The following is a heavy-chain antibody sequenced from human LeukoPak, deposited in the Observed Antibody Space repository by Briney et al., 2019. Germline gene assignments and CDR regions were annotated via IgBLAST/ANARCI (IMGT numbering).Heavy chain of an antibody. D-gene: IGHD1-26*01. V-gene: IGHV1-69*13. Sequence: SVNVSCKASGGIFSSYAFSWVRQAPGQGLEWMGGIIPIYGTPNYSQKFRGRVTITADESASTTYMELSSLRSADTAVYYCARVGVGAVQYYFDSWGQGTLVTVSS. CDR1: GGIFSSYA. CDR3: ARVGVGAVQYYFDS. J-gene: IGHJ4*02. CDR2: IIPIYGTP.